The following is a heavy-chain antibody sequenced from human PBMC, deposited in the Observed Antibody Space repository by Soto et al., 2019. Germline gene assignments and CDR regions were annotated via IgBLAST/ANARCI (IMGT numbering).Heavy chain of an antibody. CDR2: ISAYNGNT. CDR1: CYTFISSD. Sequence: SVKVSCKASCYTFISSDITWVRQAPGQGLEWMGWISAYNGNTNVPQNLQGRVILTTDTSTDTAYMELRSLRSDDTAMYYCARVRSPGHPPYNWFDPWGQGTLVTVSS. J-gene: IGHJ5*02. V-gene: IGHV1-18*04. CDR3: ARVRSPGHPPYNWFDP.